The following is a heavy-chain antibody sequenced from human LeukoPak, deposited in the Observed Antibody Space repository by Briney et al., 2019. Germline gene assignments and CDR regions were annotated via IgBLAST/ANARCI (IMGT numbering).Heavy chain of an antibody. D-gene: IGHD3-22*01. CDR2: ISWNSGSI. CDR3: AKGYYYYRSGYPFDY. Sequence: PGGSLRLSCAASGFTFDDYAMHWVRQAPGKGLEWVSGISWNSGSIGYADSVKGRFTISRDNAKNSLYLQMNSLIAEDTALYYCAKGYYYYRSGYPFDYWGQGNLVTVSS. CDR1: GFTFDDYA. V-gene: IGHV3-9*01. J-gene: IGHJ4*02.